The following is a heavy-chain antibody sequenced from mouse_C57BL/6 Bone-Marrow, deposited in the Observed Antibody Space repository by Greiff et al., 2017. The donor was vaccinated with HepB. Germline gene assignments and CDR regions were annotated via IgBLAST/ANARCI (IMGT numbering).Heavy chain of an antibody. D-gene: IGHD1-1*01. CDR1: GFTFSSYA. V-gene: IGHV5-4*03. J-gene: IGHJ2*01. Sequence: EVKVVESGGGLVKPGGSLKLSCAASGFTFSSYAMSWDRQTPEKRLEWVATISDGGSYTYYPDNVKGRFTISRDNAKNNLYLQMSHLKSEDTAMYYCARVVLRYYFDYWGQGTTLTVSS. CDR2: ISDGGSYT. CDR3: ARVVLRYYFDY.